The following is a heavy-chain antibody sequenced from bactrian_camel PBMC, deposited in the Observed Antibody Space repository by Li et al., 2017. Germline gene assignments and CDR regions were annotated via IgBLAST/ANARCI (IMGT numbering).Heavy chain of an antibody. CDR2: IDNDGTI. CDR1: GFSRYLDDTYC. D-gene: IGHD1*01. V-gene: IGHV3S53*01. CDR3: AAGPGLCWGLKRDFNY. J-gene: IGHJ6*01. Sequence: HVQLVESGGGSVQAGGSLRLSCSASGFSRYLDDTYCMGWVRQAPGKEPEAVASIDNDGTITYADSVKGRFTIGKDMAWNTLYLQMNSLKPEDTAMYYCAAGPGLCWGLKRDFNYWGQGTQVTVS.